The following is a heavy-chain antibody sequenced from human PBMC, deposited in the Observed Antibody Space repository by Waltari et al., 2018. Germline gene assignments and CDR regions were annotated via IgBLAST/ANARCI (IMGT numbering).Heavy chain of an antibody. CDR1: GFTFSSYA. J-gene: IGHJ4*02. V-gene: IGHV3-23*01. Sequence: EVRLLESGGGLVQPGGSLRLSCAASGFTFSSYAMTWVSQAPGKGLDWVSTIRDSGGSTYYADSVKGRFTISRDNSKITLYLQMSSLRVEDTAIYYCGKLDYDGNGFPNYFDHWGQGTLVTVSS. CDR2: IRDSGGST. D-gene: IGHD3-22*01. CDR3: GKLDYDGNGFPNYFDH.